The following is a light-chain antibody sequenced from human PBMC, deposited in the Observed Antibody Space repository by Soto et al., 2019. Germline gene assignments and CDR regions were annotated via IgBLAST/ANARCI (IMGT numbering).Light chain of an antibody. J-gene: IGLJ1*01. V-gene: IGLV2-14*01. CDR1: RRDVGGYNY. CDR3: SSYTISNTLPFV. CDR2: EVT. Sequence: QSALTQPASVSGSPGQSITISCTGTRRDVGGYNYVSWYQQYPGKSPTLLIYEVTHRPSGVSNRFSGSQSGNTASLTISGLQAEDEADYHCSSYTISNTLPFVFGTGTKVTVL.